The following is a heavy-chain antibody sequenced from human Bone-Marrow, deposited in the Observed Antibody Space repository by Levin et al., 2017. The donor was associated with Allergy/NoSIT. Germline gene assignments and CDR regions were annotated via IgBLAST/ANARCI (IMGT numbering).Heavy chain of an antibody. D-gene: IGHD6-13*01. V-gene: IGHV3-9*01. CDR1: GFTFDDYA. CDR3: AKDIEAVGSAFDI. J-gene: IGHJ3*02. Sequence: PAGGSLRLSCAASGFTFDDYAMHWVRQAPGKGLEWVSGISWNSGSIGYADSVKGRFTISRDNAKNSLYLQMNSLRAEDTALYYCAKDIEAVGSAFDIWGQGTMVTVSS. CDR2: ISWNSGSI.